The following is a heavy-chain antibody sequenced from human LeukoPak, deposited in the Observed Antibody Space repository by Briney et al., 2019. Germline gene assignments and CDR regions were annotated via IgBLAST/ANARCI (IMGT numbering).Heavy chain of an antibody. J-gene: IGHJ4*02. Sequence: PGRSLRLSCAASGFTFSSYAMHWVRQAPGKGLEWVAVISYDGSNKYYADSVKGRFTISRDNSKNTLYLQMNSLRAEDTAVYYCARDDPYEGSGSYYPSQFDYWGQGTLVTVSP. CDR1: GFTFSSYA. D-gene: IGHD3-10*01. CDR3: ARDDPYEGSGSYYPSQFDY. V-gene: IGHV3-30-3*01. CDR2: ISYDGSNK.